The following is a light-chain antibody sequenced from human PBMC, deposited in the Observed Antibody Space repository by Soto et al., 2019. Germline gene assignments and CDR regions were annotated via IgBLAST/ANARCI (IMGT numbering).Light chain of an antibody. V-gene: IGKV1-13*02. CDR1: QGISSA. J-gene: IGKJ4*01. Sequence: AIQLTQSPSSLSASVGDRVTITCRASQGISSALDWYQQKPGKAPKLLIYDASSLESGVPSRFSGSGSGTDFTFTISSLLFEDFATYYCQQFNSYPLTFGGGTKVDIK. CDR2: DAS. CDR3: QQFNSYPLT.